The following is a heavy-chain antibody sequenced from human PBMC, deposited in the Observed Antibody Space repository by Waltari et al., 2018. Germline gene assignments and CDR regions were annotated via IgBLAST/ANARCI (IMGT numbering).Heavy chain of an antibody. CDR1: GFTFDDFA. V-gene: IGHV3-9*01. Sequence: EVQLVESGGGLVHPGRSLRLSCAASGFTFDDFAMPWVRQPPGKGLEWVAGINWNSDSIGYGDSVKGRFTISRDNARNSLYLQMNSLTTEDTAVYYCLKKNDEVYDRNGLVYDAFDVWGQGTMVTVST. D-gene: IGHD3-22*01. CDR3: LKKNDEVYDRNGLVYDAFDV. J-gene: IGHJ3*01. CDR2: INWNSDSI.